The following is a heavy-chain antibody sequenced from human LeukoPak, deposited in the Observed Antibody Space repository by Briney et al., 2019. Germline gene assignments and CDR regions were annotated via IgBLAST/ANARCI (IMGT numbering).Heavy chain of an antibody. CDR2: IYSGGST. V-gene: IGHV3-53*01. Sequence: GGSLRLSCAASGFTVSSNYMNWVRQAPGKGLEWVSIIYSGGSTYYADSVKGRFTISRDNSKNTLYLQMNSLRAEDTAVYYCARVPNYYDTSGLDYWGQGTLVTVSS. D-gene: IGHD3-22*01. J-gene: IGHJ4*02. CDR1: GFTVSSNY. CDR3: ARVPNYYDTSGLDY.